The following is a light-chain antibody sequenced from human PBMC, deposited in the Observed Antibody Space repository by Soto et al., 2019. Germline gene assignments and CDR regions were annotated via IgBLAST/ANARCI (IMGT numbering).Light chain of an antibody. CDR2: SNN. CDR1: SSNIGSNT. J-gene: IGLJ1*01. Sequence: QSVLTQPPSASGTPGQRVTISCSGSSSNIGSNTVNWYQQLPGTAPKLLIYSNNQRPSGVPDRFSGSKSGTSASLTITGLQAEDEADYYCQSYDARLRGSGVFGTGTKLTVL. V-gene: IGLV1-44*01. CDR3: QSYDARLRGSGV.